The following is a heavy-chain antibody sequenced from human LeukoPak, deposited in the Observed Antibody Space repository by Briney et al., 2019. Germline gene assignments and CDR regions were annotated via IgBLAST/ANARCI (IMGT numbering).Heavy chain of an antibody. J-gene: IGHJ4*02. CDR1: GFTFDDYG. Sequence: GGSLRLSCAASGFTFDDYGMSWVRQAPGKGLEWVSGINWNGGSTGYADSVKGRFTTSRDNSKNTLYLQMNSLRAEDTAVYYCAKELGSSWYSYFDYWGQGTLVTVSS. V-gene: IGHV3-20*04. CDR2: INWNGGST. D-gene: IGHD6-13*01. CDR3: AKELGSSWYSYFDY.